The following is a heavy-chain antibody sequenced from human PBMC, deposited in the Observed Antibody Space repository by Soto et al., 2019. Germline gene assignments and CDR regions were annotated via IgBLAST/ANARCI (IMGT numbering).Heavy chain of an antibody. CDR2: ISRVGGTK. CDR1: GFTVSTYG. J-gene: IGHJ4*02. D-gene: IGHD2-8*02. V-gene: IGHV3-30*03. Sequence: GGSLRLSCAVSGFTVSTYGMHWVRQAPGKGLEWVAVISRVGGTKYYADSVKGRFTISKDNSRNTLFLEMNNLRGDDMAVYYCTGEVASGYWGQGTLVTVS. CDR3: TGEVASGY.